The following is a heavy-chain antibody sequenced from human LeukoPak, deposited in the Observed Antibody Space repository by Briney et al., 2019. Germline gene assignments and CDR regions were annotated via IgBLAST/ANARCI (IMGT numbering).Heavy chain of an antibody. CDR3: ARVTPGYCSGGSCGEGHPNWFDP. V-gene: IGHV4-59*01. J-gene: IGHJ5*02. CDR1: GGSISSYY. D-gene: IGHD2-15*01. Sequence: SETLSLTCTVSGGSISSYYWSWIRQPPGKGLEWIGYIYYSGSTNYNPSLKSRVTISVDTSKNQFSLKLSSVTAADTAVYYCARVTPGYCSGGSCGEGHPNWFDPWGQGTLVTVSS. CDR2: IYYSGST.